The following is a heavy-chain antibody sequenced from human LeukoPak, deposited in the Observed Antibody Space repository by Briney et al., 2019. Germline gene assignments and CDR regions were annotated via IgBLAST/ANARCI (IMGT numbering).Heavy chain of an antibody. V-gene: IGHV3-7*03. CDR2: INQDGSAE. J-gene: IGHJ6*02. CDR3: ARSVGASNNYFYYGMDV. D-gene: IGHD1-26*01. Sequence: GGSLRLPCEASGFIFSDFYMTWVRQAPGTGLEWVATINQDGSAEYYVDSVKGRFTMSRDNAKNSVYLQMDSLRAEETAVYYCARSVGASNNYFYYGMDVWGQGTTVTVSS. CDR1: GFIFSDFY.